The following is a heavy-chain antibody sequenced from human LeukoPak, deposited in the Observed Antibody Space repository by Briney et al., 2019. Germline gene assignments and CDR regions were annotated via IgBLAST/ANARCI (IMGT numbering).Heavy chain of an antibody. CDR1: GFTFSSYA. J-gene: IGHJ6*02. Sequence: PGGSLRLSCAASGFTFSSYAMSWVRQAPGKGLEWVSATSGSGGSTYYADSVRGRSTISRDNSKNTLYLQMNSLRAEDTAVYYCAKGEYCSSTSCYGWAYYYYGMDVWGQGTTVTVSS. V-gene: IGHV3-23*01. CDR2: TSGSGGST. CDR3: AKGEYCSSTSCYGWAYYYYGMDV. D-gene: IGHD2-2*01.